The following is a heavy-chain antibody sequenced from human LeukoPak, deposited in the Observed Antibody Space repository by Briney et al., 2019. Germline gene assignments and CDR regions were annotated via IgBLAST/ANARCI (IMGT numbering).Heavy chain of an antibody. Sequence: PSETLSLTCAVYGGSFSVYYWSWIRQPPGKGLEWIGEINHRGSTNYNPSLKSRVTISVDTSKNQFSLQLSSVTAADTAVYYCAILWFGEAHAFDIWGQGKMVTVSS. CDR1: GGSFSVYY. V-gene: IGHV4-34*01. CDR2: INHRGST. CDR3: AILWFGEAHAFDI. J-gene: IGHJ3*02. D-gene: IGHD3-10*01.